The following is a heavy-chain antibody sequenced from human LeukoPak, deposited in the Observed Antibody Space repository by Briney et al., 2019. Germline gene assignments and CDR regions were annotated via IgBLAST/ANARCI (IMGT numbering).Heavy chain of an antibody. V-gene: IGHV3-48*03. D-gene: IGHD3-16*01. CDR3: AGYEDYGAYSFDY. Sequence: GGSLRLSCAASGFTFSSYEMNWVRQAPGQGLEWVSYITTSGRTIYYADSVKGRFTISRDNAKNSLYLQMNSVRAEDTAVYYCAGYEDYGAYSFDYWGQGTLVTVPS. CDR1: GFTFSSYE. CDR2: ITTSGRTI. J-gene: IGHJ4*02.